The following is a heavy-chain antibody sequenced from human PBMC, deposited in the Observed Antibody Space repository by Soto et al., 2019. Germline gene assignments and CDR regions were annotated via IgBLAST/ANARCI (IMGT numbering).Heavy chain of an antibody. D-gene: IGHD2-15*01. Sequence: GWALSLSCAASGFTFRSYSMNWVRQAPGKGLEWVSYISSSNRTINYADSVKGRFIISRDNAKNSLYLQMHSLRDEDTAVYYCAREGWPLLQTGMDVWGQGTTVTVSS. CDR1: GFTFRSYS. J-gene: IGHJ6*02. V-gene: IGHV3-48*02. CDR3: AREGWPLLQTGMDV. CDR2: ISSSNRTI.